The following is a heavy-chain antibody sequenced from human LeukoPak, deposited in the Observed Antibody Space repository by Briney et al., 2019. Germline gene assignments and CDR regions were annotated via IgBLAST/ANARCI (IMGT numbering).Heavy chain of an antibody. CDR1: GFTFSSYS. J-gene: IGHJ4*02. Sequence: GGSLRLSCAASGFTFSSYSMNWVRQAPGKGLEWVAVISYDGSNKYYADSVKGRFTISRDNSKNTLYLQMNSLRAEDTAVYYCAREVAGPFDYWGQGTLVTVSS. D-gene: IGHD6-19*01. CDR3: AREVAGPFDY. CDR2: ISYDGSNK. V-gene: IGHV3-30*03.